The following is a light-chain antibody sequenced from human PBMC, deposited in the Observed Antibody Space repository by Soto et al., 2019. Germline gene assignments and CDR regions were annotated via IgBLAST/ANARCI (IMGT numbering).Light chain of an antibody. CDR2: KVS. J-gene: IGLJ1*01. CDR1: SSDVGGYNF. V-gene: IGLV2-8*01. Sequence: QSALTQPPSASGSPGQSVTISCTGTSSDVGGYNFVSWYQQHPGKAPKLMIYKVSERPSGVPDRFSGSKSGNTASLTVSGLQADDEVDYYCSSYAGNQNFVFGTGTKLTVL. CDR3: SSYAGNQNFV.